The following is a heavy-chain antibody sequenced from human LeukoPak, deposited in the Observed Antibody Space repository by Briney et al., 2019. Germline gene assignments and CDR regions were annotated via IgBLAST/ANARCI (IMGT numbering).Heavy chain of an antibody. CDR1: GGTFSSYA. D-gene: IGHD3-22*01. V-gene: IGHV1-69*01. Sequence: SVKVSCQASGGTFSSYAISWVRQAPGQGLEWMGGIIPIFGTANYAQKFRGRVTITADESTSTAYMELSSLRSEDTAVYYCAREGGDYYDSSGYYYFDYWGQGTLVTVSS. J-gene: IGHJ4*02. CDR3: AREGGDYYDSSGYYYFDY. CDR2: IIPIFGTA.